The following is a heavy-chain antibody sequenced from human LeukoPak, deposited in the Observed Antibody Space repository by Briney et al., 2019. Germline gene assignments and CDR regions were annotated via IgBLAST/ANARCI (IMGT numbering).Heavy chain of an antibody. V-gene: IGHV3-11*01. Sequence: GGSLRLSCAASGFSFSDYYMSWIRQAPGKGLEWLSYISSSGGTTYYADSLKGRFSISRDNAKNSLYLQMNSLRVEDTAVYYCARDKYRQPDYYYYMDVWGEGTSVTASS. CDR3: ARDKYRQPDYYYYMDV. CDR2: ISSSGGTT. CDR1: GFSFSDYY. D-gene: IGHD1-14*01. J-gene: IGHJ6*03.